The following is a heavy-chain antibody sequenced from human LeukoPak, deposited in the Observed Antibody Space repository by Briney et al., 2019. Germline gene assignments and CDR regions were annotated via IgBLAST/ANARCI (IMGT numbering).Heavy chain of an antibody. CDR2: IKQDGSEK. V-gene: IGHV3-7*01. J-gene: IGHJ4*02. D-gene: IGHD1-7*01. CDR1: GFTFSSYW. CDR3: ATNNWNYGFDY. Sequence: QPGGSLRLSCAASGFTFSSYWMSWVRQAPGKGLEWVANIKQDGSEKYYVDSVKGRFTISRDNAKNSLYLQMNSLRAEDTAAYYCATNNWNYGFDYWGQGTLVTVSS.